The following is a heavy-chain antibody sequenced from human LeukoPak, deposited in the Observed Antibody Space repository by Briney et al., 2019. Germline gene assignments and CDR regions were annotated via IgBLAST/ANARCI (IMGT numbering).Heavy chain of an antibody. CDR2: IYHNGNT. V-gene: IGHV4-4*02. Sequence: SETLSLTCVVSGVSINTNHWWSWVRQPPGKGLEWIGEIYHNGNTAYNPSLKSRVTISVDKSKNQVSLKLTSVTAADTALYYCAKEYCGVDCTDAFETWGQGTMVTVSS. CDR3: AKEYCGVDCTDAFET. J-gene: IGHJ3*02. CDR1: GVSINTNHW. D-gene: IGHD2-21*02.